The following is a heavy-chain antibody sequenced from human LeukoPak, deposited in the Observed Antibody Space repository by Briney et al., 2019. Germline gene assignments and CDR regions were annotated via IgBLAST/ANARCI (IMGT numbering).Heavy chain of an antibody. CDR1: GGSISSSSYY. CDR2: IYYSGST. J-gene: IGHJ6*03. V-gene: IGHV4-39*02. Sequence: SETLSLTCTVSGGSISSSSYYWGWIRQPPGKGLEWIGSIYYSGSTYYNPSLKSRVTISVDTSKNQFSLKLSSVTAADTAVYYCAREGFTGSHENYYYYYYMDVWGKGTTVTVSS. CDR3: AREGFTGSHENYYYYYYMDV. D-gene: IGHD3-16*01.